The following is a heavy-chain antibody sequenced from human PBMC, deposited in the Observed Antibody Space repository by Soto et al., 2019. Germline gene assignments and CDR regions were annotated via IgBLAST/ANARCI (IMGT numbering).Heavy chain of an antibody. CDR3: APHYDSLNPNWVDP. CDR1: GGSISSGDYY. J-gene: IGHJ5*02. CDR2: IYYSGST. D-gene: IGHD3-16*01. V-gene: IGHV4-30-4*01. Sequence: SETLSLTCTVSGGSISSGDYYWSWIRQPPGKGLEWIGYIYYSGSTYYNPSLKSRVTISVDASKNQFSLKLSSVTAGDTAVYYCAPHYDSLNPNWVDPWGHGTLVTVSS.